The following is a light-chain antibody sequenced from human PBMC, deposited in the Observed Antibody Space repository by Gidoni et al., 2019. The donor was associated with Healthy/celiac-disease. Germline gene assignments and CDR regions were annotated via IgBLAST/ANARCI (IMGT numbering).Light chain of an antibody. CDR2: WAS. J-gene: IGKJ4*01. V-gene: IGKV4-1*01. CDR1: QSVLYSSNNKNY. CDR3: QQYYSTPRT. Sequence: DILITHSPDSLAVSLGERATINCKSSQSVLYSSNNKNYLAWYQQKPGQPPKLLIYWASTRESGVPDRFSGSGSGTDFTLTISSLQAEDVAVYYCQQYYSTPRTFGGGTKVEIK.